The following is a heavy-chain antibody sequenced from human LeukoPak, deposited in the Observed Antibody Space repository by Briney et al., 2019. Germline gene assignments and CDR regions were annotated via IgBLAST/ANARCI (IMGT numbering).Heavy chain of an antibody. CDR2: IRHDGTNK. D-gene: IGHD2-15*01. CDR1: GFTFSTYG. CDR3: AKGRAVEVVAAFNY. V-gene: IGHV3-30*02. J-gene: IGHJ4*02. Sequence: GGSLRLSCVASGFTFSTYGMPWVRQAPGKGLEGGAIIRHDGTNKYGDSVKGRFTISRDNSKNTVYLQMNSLRAEDTAVYYCAKGRAVEVVAAFNYWGQGTVVTVSS.